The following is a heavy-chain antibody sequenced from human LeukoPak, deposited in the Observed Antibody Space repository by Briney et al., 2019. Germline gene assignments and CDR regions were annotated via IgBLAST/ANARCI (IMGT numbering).Heavy chain of an antibody. Sequence: GGSLRLSCAASGFTFSNYWMTWVRQAPGKGLEWVANIKQDGSEKYYVGSVKGRFTISRDNAKNSLYLQMNSLRAEDTAVYYCASDKIVGASKHDYWGQGTLVTVSS. CDR2: IKQDGSEK. CDR1: GFTFSNYW. D-gene: IGHD1-26*01. J-gene: IGHJ4*02. V-gene: IGHV3-7*01. CDR3: ASDKIVGASKHDY.